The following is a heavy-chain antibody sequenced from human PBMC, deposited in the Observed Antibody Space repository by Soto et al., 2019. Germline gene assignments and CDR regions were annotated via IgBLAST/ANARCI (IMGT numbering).Heavy chain of an antibody. CDR3: AKGPPTFGVVTPRSYYYYGMDV. D-gene: IGHD3-3*01. Sequence: QVQLVESGGGVVQPGRSLRLSCAASGFTFSSYGMHWVRQAPGKGLEWVAVISYDGSNKYYADSVKGRFTISRDNSKNTLYLQMNSLRAEDTAVYYCAKGPPTFGVVTPRSYYYYGMDVWGQGTTVTVSS. V-gene: IGHV3-30*18. CDR2: ISYDGSNK. CDR1: GFTFSSYG. J-gene: IGHJ6*02.